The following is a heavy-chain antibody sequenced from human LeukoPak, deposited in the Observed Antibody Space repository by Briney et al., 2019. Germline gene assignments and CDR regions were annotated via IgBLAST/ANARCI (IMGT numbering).Heavy chain of an antibody. CDR2: INPNSGGT. D-gene: IGHD2-2*02. Sequence: ASVKVSCKASGYTFTGYFMHWVRQAPGQGLEWMGWINPNSGGTNYAQKFQGRVTMTRDTSISTAYMELSRLRSDDTAVYYCAGVGAEYQLLYDQYYFDYWGQGTLVTVSS. J-gene: IGHJ4*02. CDR3: AGVGAEYQLLYDQYYFDY. V-gene: IGHV1-2*02. CDR1: GYTFTGYF.